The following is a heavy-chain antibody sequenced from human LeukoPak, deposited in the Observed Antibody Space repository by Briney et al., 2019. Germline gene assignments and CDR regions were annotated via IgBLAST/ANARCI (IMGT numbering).Heavy chain of an antibody. D-gene: IGHD5-18*01. Sequence: GRCLSLSCAASGFTFSSYGMSWVRHAPGRGREGVSAISGSGVRTYLADCVRGRFTIPRDNSKNTLYLQMSSLRAEDRAVYYFAKRPYSYGFENYFDYGGQGTLVTVSS. CDR3: AKRPYSYGFENYFDY. V-gene: IGHV3-23*01. J-gene: IGHJ4*02. CDR2: ISGSGVRT. CDR1: GFTFSSYG.